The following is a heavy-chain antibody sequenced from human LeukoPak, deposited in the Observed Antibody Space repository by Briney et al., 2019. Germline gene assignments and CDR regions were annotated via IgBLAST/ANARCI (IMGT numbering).Heavy chain of an antibody. CDR1: GFTFSSYA. D-gene: IGHD3-9*01. V-gene: IGHV3-23*01. CDR2: ISDSGGST. Sequence: GGSLRLSCAASGFTFSSYAMSWVRQAPGKGLEWVSVISDSGGSTYYADSVKGRFTISRDNAKNSLYLQMNSLRAEDTAVYYCARASYDILTGYYDDYWGQGTLVTVSS. J-gene: IGHJ4*02. CDR3: ARASYDILTGYYDDY.